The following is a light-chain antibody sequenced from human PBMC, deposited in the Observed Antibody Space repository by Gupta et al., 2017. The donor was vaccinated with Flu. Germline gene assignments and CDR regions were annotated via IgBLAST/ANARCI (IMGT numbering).Light chain of an antibody. Sequence: DIQLTQSPSSPPASVGDRVTITCRANQGVSRWLAWYQQKPGKAPKLLIYGASSLQSGGPSRFSGSRSGTEFTLTISSLQPEDSAIDFCLQANSFPFTFGHGTKLDI. CDR1: QGVSRW. CDR3: LQANSFPFT. J-gene: IGKJ3*01. CDR2: GAS. V-gene: IGKV1-12*01.